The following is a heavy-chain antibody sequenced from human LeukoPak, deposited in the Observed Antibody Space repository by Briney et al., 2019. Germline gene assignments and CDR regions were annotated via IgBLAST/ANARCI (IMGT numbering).Heavy chain of an antibody. V-gene: IGHV3-30*18. Sequence: GGSLRLSCAASGFTFSSYGMHWVRQAPGKGLEWVSVISYDGSNKYYADSVKGRFTISRDNSKNTLYLQMNSLRAEDTAVYYCAKDYLYYYGSWCYYKPPDYWGQGTLVTVSS. CDR2: ISYDGSNK. J-gene: IGHJ4*02. CDR3: AKDYLYYYGSWCYYKPPDY. D-gene: IGHD3-10*01. CDR1: GFTFSSYG.